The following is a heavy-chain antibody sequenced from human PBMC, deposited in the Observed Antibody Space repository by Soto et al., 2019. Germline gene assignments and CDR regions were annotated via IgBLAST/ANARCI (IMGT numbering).Heavy chain of an antibody. CDR3: ARDRALCSSTSCSVGGGSSYGMDV. Sequence: EVQLVESGGGLVKPGGSLKLSCAASGFTFSSYSMNWVRQAPGKGLEWVSSISSSSSYIYYADSVKGRFTISRDNAKNSLYLQMNSLRAEDTAVYYCARDRALCSSTSCSVGGGSSYGMDVWGQGTTVTVSS. V-gene: IGHV3-21*01. CDR1: GFTFSSYS. CDR2: ISSSSSYI. D-gene: IGHD2-2*01. J-gene: IGHJ6*02.